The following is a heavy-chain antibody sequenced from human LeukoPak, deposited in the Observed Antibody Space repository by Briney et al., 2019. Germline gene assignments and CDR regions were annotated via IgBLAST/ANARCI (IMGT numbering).Heavy chain of an antibody. CDR1: GFTFDDYA. V-gene: IGHV3-9*01. Sequence: PGRSLRLSCAASGFTFDDYAMHWVRRAPGKGLEWVSGISWNSGSIGYADSVKGRFTISRDNAKNSLYLQMNSLRAEDTALYYCAKDVYSSSSGAFDIWGQGTMVTVSS. CDR3: AKDVYSSSSGAFDI. CDR2: ISWNSGSI. J-gene: IGHJ3*02. D-gene: IGHD6-6*01.